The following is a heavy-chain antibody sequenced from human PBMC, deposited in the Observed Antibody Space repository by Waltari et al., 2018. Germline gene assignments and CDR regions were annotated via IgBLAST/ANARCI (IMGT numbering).Heavy chain of an antibody. J-gene: IGHJ4*02. CDR2: IFGNAERT. V-gene: IGHV3-23*04. CDR3: AKDVTPDSRYDIDY. Sequence: EVQLVESGGDLVQPGGSLRLSCTASGFAFRIFAMNWVRQAPGKGLGGVSGIFGNAERTYYADAWKGRVTISIDNSKEKLYLQMNSLRVEDTAVYFCAKDVTPDSRYDIDYWGQGTLVTVSS. CDR1: GFAFRIFA. D-gene: IGHD5-12*01.